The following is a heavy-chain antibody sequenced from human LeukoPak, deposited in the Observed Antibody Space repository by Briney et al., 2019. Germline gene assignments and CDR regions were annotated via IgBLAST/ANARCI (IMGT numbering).Heavy chain of an antibody. J-gene: IGHJ3*02. CDR1: GFTFSNAW. CDR3: TAVVGAIKRDAFDI. Sequence: GGSLRLSCAASGFTFSNAWMSWVRQAPGKGLEWVGRIKSKTDGGTTDYAAPVKGRFTISRDDSKNTLYLQMNSLKTEDTAVYYCTAVVGAIKRDAFDIWGQGTMVTVSS. D-gene: IGHD1-26*01. CDR2: IKSKTDGGTT. V-gene: IGHV3-15*01.